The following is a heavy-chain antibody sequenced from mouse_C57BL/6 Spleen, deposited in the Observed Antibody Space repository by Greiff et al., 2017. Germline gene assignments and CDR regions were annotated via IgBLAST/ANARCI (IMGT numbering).Heavy chain of an antibody. CDR3: ARGYYGRDAMDY. J-gene: IGHJ4*01. CDR1: GFTFSDYG. D-gene: IGHD1-1*01. Sequence: DVQLVESGGGLVKPGGSLKLSCAASGFTFSDYGMHWVRQAPEKGLEWVAYISSGSSTIYYADTVKGRFTISRDNAKNTLFLQMTSLRSEYTAMYYCARGYYGRDAMDYWGQGTSVTVSS. V-gene: IGHV5-17*01. CDR2: ISSGSSTI.